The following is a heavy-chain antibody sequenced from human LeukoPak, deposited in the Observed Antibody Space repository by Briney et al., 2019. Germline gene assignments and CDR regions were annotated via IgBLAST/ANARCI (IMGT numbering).Heavy chain of an antibody. J-gene: IGHJ4*02. CDR1: GFTFSSYA. V-gene: IGHV3-23*01. CDR3: AKEGRRDGYNYHHFFDY. D-gene: IGHD5-24*01. CDR2: ISGSGGST. Sequence: AGGSLRLSCAASGFTFSSYAMSWVRQAPGKGLEWVSAISGSGGSTYYADSVKGRFTISRDNSKNTLYLQMNSLRAEDTAVYYCAKEGRRDGYNYHHFFDYWGQGTLVTVSS.